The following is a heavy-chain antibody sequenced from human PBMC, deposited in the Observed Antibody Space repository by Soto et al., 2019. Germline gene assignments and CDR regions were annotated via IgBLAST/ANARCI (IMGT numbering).Heavy chain of an antibody. Sequence: ASVKVSCKVSGYTFTGYYMHWVRQAPGQGLEWMGWINPNSGGTNYAQKFQGRVTMTRDTSISTAYMELSRLRSDDTAVYYCARDTGDLLWFGELNYFDYWGQGTLVTVSS. J-gene: IGHJ4*02. V-gene: IGHV1-2*02. CDR3: ARDTGDLLWFGELNYFDY. CDR1: GYTFTGYY. D-gene: IGHD3-10*01. CDR2: INPNSGGT.